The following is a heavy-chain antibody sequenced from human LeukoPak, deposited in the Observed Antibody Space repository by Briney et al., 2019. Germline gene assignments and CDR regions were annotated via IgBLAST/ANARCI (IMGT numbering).Heavy chain of an antibody. V-gene: IGHV3-23*01. J-gene: IGHJ6*03. D-gene: IGHD6-19*01. CDR3: AKDMGRGSGWYVSYYYYYMDV. Sequence: GGSLRLSCAASGFTFSSYGMSWVRQAPGKGLEWVSAISGSGGSTYYADSGKGRFTISRDNSKNTLYLQMNSLRAEDTAVYYCAKDMGRGSGWYVSYYYYYMDVWGKGTTVTISS. CDR2: ISGSGGST. CDR1: GFTFSSYG.